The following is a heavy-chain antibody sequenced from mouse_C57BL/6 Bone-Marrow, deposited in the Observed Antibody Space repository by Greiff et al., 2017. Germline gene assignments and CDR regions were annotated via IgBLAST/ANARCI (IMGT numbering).Heavy chain of an antibody. D-gene: IGHD1-1*01. Sequence: QVQLQQPGAELVRPGSSVKLSCKASGYTFPSYWMDWVKQRPGQGLEWIGNIYPSDSETHYNQKFKDKATLTVDKSSSTAYMQLSSLTSEDSAVYYGASTSITSVAYAMGYWDQGTAVTVS. CDR2: IYPSDSET. J-gene: IGHJ4*01. CDR1: GYTFPSYW. V-gene: IGHV1-61*01. CDR3: ASTSITSVAYAMGY.